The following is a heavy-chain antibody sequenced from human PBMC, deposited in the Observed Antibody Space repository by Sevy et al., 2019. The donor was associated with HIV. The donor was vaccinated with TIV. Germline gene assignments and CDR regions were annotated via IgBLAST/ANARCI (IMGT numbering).Heavy chain of an antibody. Sequence: ASVKVSCKASGYTFTGYYLHWVRQAPGQGLEWMGWINPKSGGTNYAPKFQGRVTMTRDTSIGTASMELGRLGSDDTAGYYCTRSAAEAKNFYCGGDCYSDYWGQGTLVTVSS. V-gene: IGHV1-2*02. J-gene: IGHJ4*02. D-gene: IGHD2-21*02. CDR1: GYTFTGYY. CDR3: TRSAAEAKNFYCGGDCYSDY. CDR2: INPKSGGT.